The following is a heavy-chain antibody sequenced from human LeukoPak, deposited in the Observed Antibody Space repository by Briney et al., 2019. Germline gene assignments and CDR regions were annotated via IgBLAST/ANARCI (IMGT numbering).Heavy chain of an antibody. D-gene: IGHD3-10*01. CDR2: IYYSGST. J-gene: IGHJ4*02. CDR3: ARSGGGYFDY. V-gene: IGHV4-59*01. CDR1: GGSISSYY. Sequence: PSETLSLTCTVSGGSISSYYWSWIRQPPGKGLEWIGYIYYSGSTNYNPSLKSRVTISVDTSKNQFSLKLSSVTAAGTAVYYCARSGGGYFDYWGQGTLVTVSS.